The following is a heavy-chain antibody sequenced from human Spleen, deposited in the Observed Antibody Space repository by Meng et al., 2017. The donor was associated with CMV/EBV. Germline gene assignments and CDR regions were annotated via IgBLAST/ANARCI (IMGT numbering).Heavy chain of an antibody. CDR2: IKQDGSEK. Sequence: GESLKISCAASGFTLTSYWMSWLRQAPGKGLEWVANIKQDGSEKYYVDSVKGRFTISRDNAKNSLYLQMNSLRAEDTAVYYCARDRDYGMDVWGQGTTVTVSS. J-gene: IGHJ6*02. CDR3: ARDRDYGMDV. CDR1: GFTLTSYW. V-gene: IGHV3-7*01.